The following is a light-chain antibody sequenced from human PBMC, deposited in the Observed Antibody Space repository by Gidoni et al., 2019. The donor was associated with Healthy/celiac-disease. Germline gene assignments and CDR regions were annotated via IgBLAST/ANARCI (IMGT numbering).Light chain of an antibody. V-gene: IGLV1-44*01. CDR3: AAGDDSLNGVV. CDR2: SNN. CDR1: SSNIGSNT. J-gene: IGLJ2*01. Sequence: QSVLTQPPSSSGTPGQRVTISCSGSSSNIGSNTVNWYQPLPGTAPKLLIYSNNQRPSGVPDRFSGSKSGTSASGANSGLQSEDEADYYCAAGDDSLNGVVFGGGTKLTVL.